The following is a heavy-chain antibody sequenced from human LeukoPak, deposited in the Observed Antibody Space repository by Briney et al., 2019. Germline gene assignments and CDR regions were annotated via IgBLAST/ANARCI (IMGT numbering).Heavy chain of an antibody. J-gene: IGHJ4*02. CDR2: TSAYNGNT. CDR3: ASGVYDYRPFDY. CDR1: GYTFTSYG. V-gene: IGHV1-18*01. Sequence: ASVKVSCTASGYTFTSYGISWVRQAPGQGLEWMGWTSAYNGNTNYAQKLQGRVTMTTDTSTSTAYMELRSLRSDDTAVYYCASGVYDYRPFDYWGQGTLVTVSS. D-gene: IGHD4-11*01.